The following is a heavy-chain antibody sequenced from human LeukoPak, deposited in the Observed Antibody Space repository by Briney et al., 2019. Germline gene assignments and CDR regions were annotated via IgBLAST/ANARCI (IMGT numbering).Heavy chain of an antibody. V-gene: IGHV4-59*01. D-gene: IGHD5-12*01. CDR2: ISYSGTT. CDR1: GGSISSYY. CDR3: ARGDDYKSTLFDY. Sequence: NTSETLSLTCTVSGGSISSYYWSWIRQPPGKGLEWIGYISYSGTTNYNPSLKSRVTISVDTSKKQFSLKLTSATAADTAVYYCARGDDYKSTLFDYWGQGTLVTVSS. J-gene: IGHJ4*02.